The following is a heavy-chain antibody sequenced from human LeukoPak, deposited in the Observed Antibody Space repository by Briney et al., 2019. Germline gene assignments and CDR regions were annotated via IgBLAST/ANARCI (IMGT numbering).Heavy chain of an antibody. V-gene: IGHV4-61*02. J-gene: IGHJ5*02. CDR1: GGSISSSSYY. D-gene: IGHD6-13*01. Sequence: SETLSLTCTVSGGSISSSSYYWSWIRQPAGKGLEWIGRIYTTGSTNYNPSLKSRVTMSVDTSKNQFSLTLSSVTAVDTAVYYCARTHSSRYNWFDPWGQGTLVTVSS. CDR3: ARTHSSRYNWFDP. CDR2: IYTTGST.